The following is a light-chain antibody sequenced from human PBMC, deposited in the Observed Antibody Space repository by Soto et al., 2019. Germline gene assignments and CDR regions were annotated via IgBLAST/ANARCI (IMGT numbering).Light chain of an antibody. V-gene: IGKV1-5*01. CDR1: QSISSW. Sequence: DIQMTQSPSTLSASVGDRVTITCRASQSISSWLAWYQQKPGKAPKLLIYDASSLESGVPSRFSGSGSGTEFTLTISSLQPDDFAAYYCQQYNSYSPETFGQRTKLEIK. CDR2: DAS. J-gene: IGKJ1*01. CDR3: QQYNSYSPET.